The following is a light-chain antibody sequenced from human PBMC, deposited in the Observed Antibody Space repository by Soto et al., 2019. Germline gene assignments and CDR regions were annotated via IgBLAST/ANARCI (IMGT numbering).Light chain of an antibody. CDR3: GTWDNSLTVV. Sequence: QSVLTQPPSVSAAPGQKVTISCSGSNSNIGNNYVSWYQQLPGTAPKLPIYDNYKRPSGIPDRFSGSKSGTSATLGITGLQTGDEADYYCGTWDNSLTVVFGGGTKLTVL. CDR1: NSNIGNNY. J-gene: IGLJ3*02. CDR2: DNY. V-gene: IGLV1-51*01.